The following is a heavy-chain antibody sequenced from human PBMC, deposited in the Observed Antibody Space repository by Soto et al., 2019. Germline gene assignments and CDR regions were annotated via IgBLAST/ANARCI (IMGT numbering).Heavy chain of an antibody. CDR3: STGGVTSYGSGKAAFDI. J-gene: IGHJ3*02. Sequence: PGGSLRLSCSAPGFTYSTYTMHWVRQAPGKGLEWVGRIKSKPDGGTIDYAAPVKGRFTISKDDSKNTVFLQMNSLKIEDTAVYYCSTGGVTSYGSGKAAFDIWGKGTMVTVAS. CDR1: GFTYSTYT. V-gene: IGHV3-15*01. CDR2: IKSKPDGGTI. D-gene: IGHD3-10*01.